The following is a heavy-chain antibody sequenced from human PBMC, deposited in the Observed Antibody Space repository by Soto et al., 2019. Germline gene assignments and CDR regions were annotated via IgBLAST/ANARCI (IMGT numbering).Heavy chain of an antibody. V-gene: IGHV1-69*08. J-gene: IGHJ5*02. CDR2: IIPILGIA. CDR1: GGTLSSYT. D-gene: IGHD6-13*01. Sequence: QVQLVQSGAEVKKPGSSVKVSCKASGGTLSSYTISWVRQAPGQGLEWMGRIIPILGIANYAQKFQGRVTITADKSTSTAYMELSSLRSEDTAVYYCAREGVAAAGTRRWFDPWGQGTLVTVSS. CDR3: AREGVAAAGTRRWFDP.